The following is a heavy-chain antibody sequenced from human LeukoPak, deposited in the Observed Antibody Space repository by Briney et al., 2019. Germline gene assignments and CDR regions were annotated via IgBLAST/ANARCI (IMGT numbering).Heavy chain of an antibody. CDR2: INHSGST. V-gene: IGHV4-34*01. D-gene: IGHD2-2*01. J-gene: IGHJ4*02. CDR1: GGSFSGYY. CDR3: ARGRGYCSSTSCYEDY. Sequence: SETLSLTCAVYGGSFSGYYWSWIRQPPGKGLEWIGEINHSGSTNYNLSLKSRVTISVDTSKNQFSLKLSSVTAADTAVYYCARGRGYCSSTSCYEDYWGQGTLVTVSS.